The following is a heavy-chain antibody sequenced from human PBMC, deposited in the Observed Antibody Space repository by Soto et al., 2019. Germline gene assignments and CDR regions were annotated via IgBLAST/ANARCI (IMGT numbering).Heavy chain of an antibody. CDR1: GFSLSTSGGG. V-gene: IGHV2-5*01. D-gene: IGHD3-16*01. J-gene: IGHJ4*02. CDR3: AHVRYYDYVWGSSPPYYFGY. Sequence: ASGPTLVNPTQTLTLTCTFSGFSLSTSGGGVGWIRQPPGKALEWLALIYWNDDKRYSPSLKSRLTITKDTSKNQVVLTMTNMDPVDTATYYCAHVRYYDYVWGSSPPYYFGYWGQGTLVTVSS. CDR2: IYWNDDK.